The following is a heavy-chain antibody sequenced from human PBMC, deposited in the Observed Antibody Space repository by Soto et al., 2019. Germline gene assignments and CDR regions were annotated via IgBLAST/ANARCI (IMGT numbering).Heavy chain of an antibody. V-gene: IGHV3-21*06. CDR3: AREGWPLLQTGMDV. CDR1: GFTFSRVS. D-gene: IGHD2-15*01. Sequence: GGSLRLSCEASGFTFSRVSMNWVRQVPGKGLEWVASISSASSETWYADSVKGRFIISRDNAKNSLYLQMHSLRDEDTAVYYCAREGWPLLQTGMDVWGQGTTVTVSS. CDR2: ISSASSET. J-gene: IGHJ6*02.